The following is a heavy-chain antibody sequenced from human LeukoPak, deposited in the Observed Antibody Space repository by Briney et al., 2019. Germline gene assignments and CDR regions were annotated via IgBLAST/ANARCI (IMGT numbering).Heavy chain of an antibody. J-gene: IGHJ4*02. V-gene: IGHV3-21*01. D-gene: IGHD2-2*01. CDR1: GFTFSTFS. CDR3: TKDWGTTGPYDY. CDR2: TSKGSGYI. Sequence: GGSLRLSCAASGFTFSTFSMNWVRQAPGRGLEWVSSTSKGSGYIYYADSVKGRFTLSRDNAKNSLYLQMNSLRAEDTAIYYCTKDWGTTGPYDYWGQGTLVTVSS.